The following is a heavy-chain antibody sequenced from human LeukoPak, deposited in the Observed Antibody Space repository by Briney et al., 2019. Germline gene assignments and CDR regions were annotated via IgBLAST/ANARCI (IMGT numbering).Heavy chain of an antibody. J-gene: IGHJ6*02. Sequence: GGSLRLSCAASGFTFSSYAMSWVRQAPGKGLEWVSAISGSGGSTYYADSVKGRFTISRDNSKNTLYLQMNSLRAEDTAVYYCAKGEGGYSYGSYYYYGMDVWGQGTTVTVSS. CDR3: AKGEGGYSYGSYYYYGMDV. CDR2: ISGSGGST. D-gene: IGHD5-18*01. V-gene: IGHV3-23*01. CDR1: GFTFSSYA.